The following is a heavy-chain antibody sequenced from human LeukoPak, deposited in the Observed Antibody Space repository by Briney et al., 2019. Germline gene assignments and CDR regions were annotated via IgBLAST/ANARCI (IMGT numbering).Heavy chain of an antibody. CDR1: GYTFTGYY. CDR2: ISAYNGNT. V-gene: IGHV1-18*04. D-gene: IGHD6-19*01. Sequence: ASVKVSCKASGYTFTGYYMHWVRQAPGQGLEWMGWISAYNGNTNYAQKLQGRVTMTTDTSTSTAYMELRSLRSDDTAVYYCARDPPIERSGWEKVDYWGQGTLVTVSS. J-gene: IGHJ4*02. CDR3: ARDPPIERSGWEKVDY.